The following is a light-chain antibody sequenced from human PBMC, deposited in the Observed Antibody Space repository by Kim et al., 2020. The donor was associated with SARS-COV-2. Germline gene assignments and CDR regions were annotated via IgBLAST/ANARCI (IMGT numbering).Light chain of an antibody. CDR2: AAS. V-gene: IGKV3-11*01. Sequence: LSPGESATLSCRASQSVSSYLAWYQQKPGQAPRLLIYAASNRATGIPARFSGSGSGTDFTLTISSLEPEDFAVYYCQQRSNWPRTFGQGTKVDIK. CDR1: QSVSSY. CDR3: QQRSNWPRT. J-gene: IGKJ1*01.